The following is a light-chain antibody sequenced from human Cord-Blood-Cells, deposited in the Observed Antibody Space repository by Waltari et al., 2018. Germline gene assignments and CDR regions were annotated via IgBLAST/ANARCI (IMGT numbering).Light chain of an antibody. V-gene: IGKV1-8*01. Sequence: AIRMTQSPSSFSASTGDRVTITCRASQGISSYLAWYQQKPGKAPKLLIYAASTLRSGVPSRFSGSGSETDFTLTVSCLQSEDFATYYCQQYYSYPRTFGQGTKLEIK. CDR1: QGISSY. CDR2: AAS. CDR3: QQYYSYPRT. J-gene: IGKJ2*01.